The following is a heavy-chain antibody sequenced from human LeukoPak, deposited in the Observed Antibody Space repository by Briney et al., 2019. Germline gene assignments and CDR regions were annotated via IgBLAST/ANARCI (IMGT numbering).Heavy chain of an antibody. J-gene: IGHJ4*02. V-gene: IGHV1-46*01. Sequence: ASVKVSCKASGYTFTSYYMHWVRQAPGQGLEWMGIINPSGGSTRYAQKFQGRVTMTRDTSTSTVYMELSSLRSEDTAMYYCARVNSSGWSNDYWGQGTLVTVSS. CDR1: GYTFTSYY. CDR3: ARVNSSGWSNDY. CDR2: INPSGGST. D-gene: IGHD6-19*01.